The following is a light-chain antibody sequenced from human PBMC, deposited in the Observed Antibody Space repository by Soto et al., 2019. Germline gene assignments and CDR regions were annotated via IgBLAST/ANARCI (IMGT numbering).Light chain of an antibody. CDR2: LNSDGSH. CDR1: SGHSSYA. J-gene: IGLJ2*01. V-gene: IGLV4-69*01. CDR3: QTWDTANVL. Sequence: QPVLTQSPSASASLGASVKLTCTLSSGHSSYAIAWHQQQPEKGPRYLMKLNSDGSHSKGDGIPDRFSGSSSGAERYLTISSLQSEDEADYYCQTWDTANVLFGGGTKVTVL.